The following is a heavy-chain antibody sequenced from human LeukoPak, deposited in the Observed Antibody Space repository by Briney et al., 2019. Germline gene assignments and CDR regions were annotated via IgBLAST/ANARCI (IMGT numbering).Heavy chain of an antibody. V-gene: IGHV3-23*01. Sequence: PGGSLRLSCAASGFTFTSYAMSWVRQAPRKGLEWVSTISGSGGSTFYADSVKGRFTISRDNSKNTLYLQMNSLKAEDTAVYYCVGCSGGTCSDFDYWGRGTLVTVSS. CDR2: ISGSGGST. CDR1: GFTFTSYA. D-gene: IGHD2-15*01. J-gene: IGHJ4*02. CDR3: VGCSGGTCSDFDY.